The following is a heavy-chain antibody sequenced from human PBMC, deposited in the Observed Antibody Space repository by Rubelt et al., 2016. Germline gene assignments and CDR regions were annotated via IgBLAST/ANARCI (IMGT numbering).Heavy chain of an antibody. J-gene: IGHJ4*02. CDR1: GFTFSRYA. CDR2: ISGSGGST. V-gene: IGHV3-23*01. Sequence: SRGGLVQPGGSLRVSCAASGFTFSRYAMNWVRQAPGKELEWVAAISGSGGSTFYADSVKGRFTISRDNSKNTLYLQMNSLRAEDTAVYYCAKDRVGSWFSLDYWGQGTLVTVST. D-gene: IGHD6-13*01. CDR3: AKDRVGSWFSLDY.